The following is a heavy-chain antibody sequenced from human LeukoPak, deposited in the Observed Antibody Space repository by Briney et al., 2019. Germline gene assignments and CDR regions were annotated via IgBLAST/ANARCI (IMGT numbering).Heavy chain of an antibody. Sequence: GGSLRLSCAASGFTSSRYSMNCVRQAPGKGLEWVSYISSSSSTIYYADSVKGRFTISRDNAKNSLYLQMNSLRDEDTAVYYCARGIRITMVRGVIITDYGMDVWGQGTTVTVSS. CDR3: ARGIRITMVRGVIITDYGMDV. V-gene: IGHV3-48*02. D-gene: IGHD3-10*01. CDR2: ISSSSSTI. J-gene: IGHJ6*02. CDR1: GFTSSRYS.